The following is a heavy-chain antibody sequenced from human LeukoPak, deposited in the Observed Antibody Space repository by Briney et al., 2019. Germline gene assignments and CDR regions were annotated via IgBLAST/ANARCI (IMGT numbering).Heavy chain of an antibody. J-gene: IGHJ5*02. D-gene: IGHD2-2*01. Sequence: KSSETLSLTCTVSGGSISSYYWSWIRQPPGKGLEWIGYIYYSGSTNYNPSLKSRVTISVDTSKNQFSLKLSSVTAADTAVYYCAREVPAAINWFDPWGQGTLVTVSS. CDR2: IYYSGST. CDR3: AREVPAAINWFDP. CDR1: GGSISSYY. V-gene: IGHV4-59*01.